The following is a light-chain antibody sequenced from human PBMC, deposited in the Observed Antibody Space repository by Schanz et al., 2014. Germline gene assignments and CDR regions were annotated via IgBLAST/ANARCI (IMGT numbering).Light chain of an antibody. Sequence: EIVMTQSPATLSVSPGERTTLSCRASQSVRSNLAWYQHKPGQAPRLLIYGASTRATGIPARFSGSGSGTEFTLTISSLQSEDFAVYYCQQYNNWPPEHTFGQGTKLEIK. J-gene: IGKJ2*01. CDR2: GAS. CDR1: QSVRSN. CDR3: QQYNNWPPEHT. V-gene: IGKV3-15*01.